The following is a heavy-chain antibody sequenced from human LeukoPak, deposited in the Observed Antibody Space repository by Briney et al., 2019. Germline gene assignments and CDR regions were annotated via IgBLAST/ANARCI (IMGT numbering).Heavy chain of an antibody. Sequence: GGSLRLSCAASGFTFSSYSMNWVRQAPGKGPEWVSSISSGSSYIYYADSVKGRFTISRDNAKNSLYLQMNSLRAEDTAVYYCARYCSGGSCYGDDYWGQGTLVTVSS. CDR3: ARYCSGGSCYGDDY. V-gene: IGHV3-21*01. J-gene: IGHJ4*02. CDR1: GFTFSSYS. CDR2: ISSGSSYI. D-gene: IGHD2-15*01.